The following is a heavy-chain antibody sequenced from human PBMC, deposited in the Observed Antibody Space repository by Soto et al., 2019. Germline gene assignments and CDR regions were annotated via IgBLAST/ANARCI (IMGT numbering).Heavy chain of an antibody. V-gene: IGHV3-33*01. J-gene: IGHJ4*02. Sequence: QVQLVESGGGVVQPGRSLRLSCAASGFTFSSYGMHWVRQAPGKGLERVAVIWYDGSNKYYADSVKGRFTISRDNSKNTLYLQMNSLRAEDTAVYYCARGEVGPDIVVVVAATGDYWGQGTLVTVSS. CDR3: ARGEVGPDIVVVVAATGDY. CDR2: IWYDGSNK. D-gene: IGHD2-15*01. CDR1: GFTFSSYG.